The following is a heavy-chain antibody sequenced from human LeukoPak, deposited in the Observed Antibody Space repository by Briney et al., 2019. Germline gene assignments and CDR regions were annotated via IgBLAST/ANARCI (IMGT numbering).Heavy chain of an antibody. CDR3: ARGSAAGTFDY. CDR2: IYSGGST. J-gene: IGHJ4*02. V-gene: IGHV3-66*01. D-gene: IGHD6-13*01. CDR1: GFTVSSNY. Sequence: GESLRLSCAASGFTVSSNYMSWVRQAPGKGLEWVSVIYSGGSTYYADSVKGRFTISRDNSKNTLYLQMNSLRAEDTALYYCARGSAAGTFDYWGQGTLVTVSS.